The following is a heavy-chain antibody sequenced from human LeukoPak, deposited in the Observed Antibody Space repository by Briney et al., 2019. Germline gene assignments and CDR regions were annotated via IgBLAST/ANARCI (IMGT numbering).Heavy chain of an antibody. CDR3: ATNTAMVSGIDY. CDR1: GFTFSSYA. Sequence: PGGSLRLSCAASGFTFSSYAMSWVRQAPGKGLEWVSAISGSGGSTYYADSVKGRFTISRDNAKNSLYLQMNSLRAEDTAVYYCATNTAMVSGIDYWGQGTLVTVSS. V-gene: IGHV3-23*01. J-gene: IGHJ4*02. D-gene: IGHD5-18*01. CDR2: ISGSGGST.